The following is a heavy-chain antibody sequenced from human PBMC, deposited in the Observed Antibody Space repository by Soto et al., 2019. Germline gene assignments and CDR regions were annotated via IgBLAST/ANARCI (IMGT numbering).Heavy chain of an antibody. D-gene: IGHD3-22*01. CDR3: TADLYYYDSSVYSYYFDY. CDR1: GFTFNHVW. V-gene: IGHV3-15*01. J-gene: IGHJ4*02. CDR2: IKSKSEGGTT. Sequence: EVQLVESGGGLVKPGESLRLSCTASGFTFNHVWMSWVRQAPGKGLEWVGRIKSKSEGGTTDYSAPVKGRFTISRDDLKNTLYLQMNSLKTEDTAVYYCTADLYYYDSSVYSYYFDYWGQGTLVTVSS.